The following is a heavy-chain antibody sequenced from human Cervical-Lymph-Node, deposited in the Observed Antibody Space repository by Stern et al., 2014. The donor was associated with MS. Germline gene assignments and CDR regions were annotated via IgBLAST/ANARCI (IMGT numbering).Heavy chain of an antibody. J-gene: IGHJ4*02. V-gene: IGHV5-51*01. CDR2: TFPGGSDI. Sequence: EVQLLQSGPEVKRPGESLKISCQASGYTFTSYWIGWVRQMPGKGLGWIAITFPGGSDIRYSPSFQGQATISADKSSSTAYLQWNNLKASDTAIYYCARQRYFDYWGQGTLVTVSS. CDR1: GYTFTSYW. CDR3: ARQRYFDY.